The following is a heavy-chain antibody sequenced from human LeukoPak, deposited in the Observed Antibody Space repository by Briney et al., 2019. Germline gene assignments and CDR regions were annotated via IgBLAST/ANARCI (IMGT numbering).Heavy chain of an antibody. CDR2: IYYSGST. Sequence: KTSETLSLTCAVSSGSISGYYWSWIRQPPGKGLEWIGYIYYSGSTNYNPSLKSRVTISVDTSKNQFSLKLSSVTAADTAVYYCARGAEYYYYGMDVWGQGTTVTVSS. CDR1: SGSISGYY. CDR3: ARGAEYYYYGMDV. V-gene: IGHV4-59*01. D-gene: IGHD6-19*01. J-gene: IGHJ6*02.